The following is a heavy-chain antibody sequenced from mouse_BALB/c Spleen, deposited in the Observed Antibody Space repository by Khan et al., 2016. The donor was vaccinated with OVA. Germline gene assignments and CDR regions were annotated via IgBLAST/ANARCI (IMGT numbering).Heavy chain of an antibody. V-gene: IGHV3-2*02. CDR3: AETARIKY. J-gene: IGHJ2*01. Sequence: EVQLQESGPGLVKPSQSLSLTCTVTGYSITSGYGWNWIRQFPGNKLEWMGYISYSGSTNYNPSLTSRISITRDTSKNQFFLQLNSVTTEDTATYYSAETARIKYWGQGTALTVSS. D-gene: IGHD1-2*01. CDR2: ISYSGST. CDR1: GYSITSGYG.